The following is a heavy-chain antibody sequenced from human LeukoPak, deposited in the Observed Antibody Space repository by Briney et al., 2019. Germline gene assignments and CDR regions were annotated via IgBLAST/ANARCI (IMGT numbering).Heavy chain of an antibody. V-gene: IGHV3-30*03. J-gene: IGHJ4*01. Sequence: GGSLRLSCAASGFTFSSYGMHWVRQAPGKGLEWVAVISYDGSNKYYADSVKGRFTISRDNSKNTLYLQMNSLRAEDTAVYYCASYSTVTTDWYYFDYWGQEPWSPSPQ. CDR2: ISYDGSNK. CDR3: ASYSTVTTDWYYFDY. CDR1: GFTFSSYG. D-gene: IGHD4-17*01.